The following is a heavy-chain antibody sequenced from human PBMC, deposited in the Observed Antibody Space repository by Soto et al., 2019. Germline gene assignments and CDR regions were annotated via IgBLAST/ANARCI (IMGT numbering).Heavy chain of an antibody. CDR2: IKEDGSEK. J-gene: IGHJ4*02. CDR3: SRDVVVGAKALNY. D-gene: IGHD2-15*01. V-gene: IGHV3-7*01. CDR1: GFTFSNYW. Sequence: GGSLRLSCAASGFTFSNYWMTWVRRAPGKGLEWVANIKEDGSEKHYVDSVKGRFTISRDNAKNSLYLQMNSLRVEDTAVYFCSRDVVVGAKALNYWGQGALVTVSS.